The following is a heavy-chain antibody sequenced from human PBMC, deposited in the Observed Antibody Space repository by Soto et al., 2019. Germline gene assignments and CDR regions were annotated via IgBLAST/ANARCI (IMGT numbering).Heavy chain of an antibody. V-gene: IGHV1-69*01. CDR3: ARQADIVSTFFYY. CDR1: GGNFRTNV. D-gene: IGHD5-12*01. CDR2: ILPIYGTT. Sequence: QVQMLQSGAEVKKPGSSVKVSCKASGGNFRTNVFNWVRQAPGQGLEWMGGILPIYGTTNYAQRFQGRVTITADESTGTAYMEVSSLRSDDTAIYYCARQADIVSTFFYYWGQGTPLTVSS. J-gene: IGHJ4*02.